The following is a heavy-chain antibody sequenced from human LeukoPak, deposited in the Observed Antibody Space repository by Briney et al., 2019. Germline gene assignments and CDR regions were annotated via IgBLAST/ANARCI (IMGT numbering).Heavy chain of an antibody. CDR3: TRDRGPNTFDY. D-gene: IGHD3-10*01. CDR2: IKLDGSET. Sequence: GGSLRLSCEASGFTFSNSWMTWVRQAPGKGLEWVASIKLDGSETYYVDSVKGRFTVSRDNPKNSLYLQINSLSAEDTAVYYCTRDRGPNTFDYWGQGTLVTVSS. J-gene: IGHJ4*02. V-gene: IGHV3-7*01. CDR1: GFTFSNSW.